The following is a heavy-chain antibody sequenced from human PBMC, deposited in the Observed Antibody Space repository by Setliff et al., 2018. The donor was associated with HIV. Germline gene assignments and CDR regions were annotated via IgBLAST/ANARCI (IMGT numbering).Heavy chain of an antibody. CDR3: AKAELSSGRYYFDY. V-gene: IGHV3-66*02. J-gene: IGHJ4*02. Sequence: PGGSLRLSCAASGFTVSSNYMSWVRQAPGKGLEWVSVIYIDGSTYYADSVRGRFTISRDNYKNTLYLQMKSLRAEDTAVYYCAKAELSSGRYYFDYWGQGTLVTVSS. CDR2: IYIDGST. D-gene: IGHD6-19*01. CDR1: GFTVSSNY.